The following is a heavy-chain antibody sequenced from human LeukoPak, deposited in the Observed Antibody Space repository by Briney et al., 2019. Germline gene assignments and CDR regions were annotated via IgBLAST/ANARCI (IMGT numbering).Heavy chain of an antibody. CDR1: GLTFSNYA. CDR2: ISASGGST. Sequence: GGSLRLSCAASGLTFSNYAMTWVRQAPGKGLEWVSGISASGGSTYYADSVKGRFTISRDSSKNTLYLQMNSLRAEDTAVYYCTKRRDGYIQDYWGQGTLVTVSS. V-gene: IGHV3-23*01. CDR3: TKRRDGYIQDY. D-gene: IGHD5-24*01. J-gene: IGHJ4*02.